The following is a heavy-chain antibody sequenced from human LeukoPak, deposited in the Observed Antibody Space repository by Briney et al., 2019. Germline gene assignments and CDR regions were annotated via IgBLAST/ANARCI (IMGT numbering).Heavy chain of an antibody. Sequence: GSLRLSCAASGFTFSSYWMHWVRQAPGKGPVWVSRINSDGSSTSYADSVKGRFTISRDNAKNTLYLQMNSLRAEDTAVYYCARDGESGSYGYWGQGTLVTVSP. CDR1: GFTFSSYW. CDR2: INSDGSST. CDR3: ARDGESGSYGY. V-gene: IGHV3-74*01. D-gene: IGHD1-26*01. J-gene: IGHJ4*02.